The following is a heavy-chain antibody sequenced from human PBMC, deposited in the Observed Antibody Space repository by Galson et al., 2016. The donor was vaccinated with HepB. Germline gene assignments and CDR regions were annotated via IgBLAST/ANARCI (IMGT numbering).Heavy chain of an antibody. D-gene: IGHD3-10*01. Sequence: SLRLSCAASGFTFSTYAMHWVRQAPGKGLEWVAVVSFDGSKIFYADSVKGRFPISRDNSKNTLYLQMDSLSTEDTAVYYCARGGNKFGAGSYITGWGQGTLVTVSS. J-gene: IGHJ4*02. CDR1: GFTFSTYA. CDR2: VSFDGSKI. V-gene: IGHV3-30-3*01. CDR3: ARGGNKFGAGSYITG.